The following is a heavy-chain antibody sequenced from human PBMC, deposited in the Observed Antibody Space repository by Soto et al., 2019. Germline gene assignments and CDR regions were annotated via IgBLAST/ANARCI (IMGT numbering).Heavy chain of an antibody. J-gene: IGHJ4*02. V-gene: IGHV1-2*02. CDR3: ARVPSRPISWNYYHFDY. D-gene: IGHD3-22*01. CDR1: GYSFIGYQ. CDR2: INPNSGGT. Sequence: QVQLVQSGADVKKPGASVKVSCKASGYSFIGYQMHWVRRAPGQGLEWMGWINPNSGGTNYARKFQGRVTMTRDPSISTTYMELSRLRSDDTVVYYCARVPSRPISWNYYHFDYWGQGSLVTVSS.